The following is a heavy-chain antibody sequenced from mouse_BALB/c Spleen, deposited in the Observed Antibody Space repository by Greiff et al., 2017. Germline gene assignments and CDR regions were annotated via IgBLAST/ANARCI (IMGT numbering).Heavy chain of an antibody. D-gene: IGHD2-4*01. CDR1: GFTFSSYA. J-gene: IGHJ2*01. CDR3: AREDYDYDRDY. CDR2: ISSGGST. Sequence: EVKVVESGGGLVKPGGSLKLSCAASGFTFSSYAMSWVRQTPEKRLEWVASISSGGSTYYPDSVKGRFTISRDNARNILYLQMSSLRSEDTAMYYCAREDYDYDRDYWGQGTTLTVSS. V-gene: IGHV5-6-5*01.